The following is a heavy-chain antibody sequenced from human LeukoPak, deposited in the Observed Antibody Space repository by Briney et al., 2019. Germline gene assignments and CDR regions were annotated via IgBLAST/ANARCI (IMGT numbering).Heavy chain of an antibody. D-gene: IGHD3-22*01. CDR3: ARQKNDYITMIVVDSYNWFDP. CDR2: IYYIGST. Sequence: PSETLSLTCTVSGGSIRPSYWSWIRQPPGKGLEWIGYIYYIGSTNYNPSPQSRVTMSVDTAKNQFSLKLSSVTAADTAVYYCARQKNDYITMIVVDSYNWFDPWGQGTLVTVSS. CDR1: GGSIRPSY. J-gene: IGHJ5*02. V-gene: IGHV4-59*08.